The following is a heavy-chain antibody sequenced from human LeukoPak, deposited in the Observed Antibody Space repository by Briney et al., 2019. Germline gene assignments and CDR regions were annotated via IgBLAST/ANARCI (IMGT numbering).Heavy chain of an antibody. D-gene: IGHD1-26*01. V-gene: IGHV3-69-1*01. CDR3: ATEGIVGGGAHFDY. CDR1: GFTFSASA. Sequence: PGGSLRLSCAASGFTFSASAMNWVRQAPGKGLEWVSSIDVGSYAYYANSVKGRFTISRDNAKNSLYLQMNGVRVEDTAVYYCATEGIVGGGAHFDYWGQGTLVTVSS. J-gene: IGHJ4*02. CDR2: IDVGSYA.